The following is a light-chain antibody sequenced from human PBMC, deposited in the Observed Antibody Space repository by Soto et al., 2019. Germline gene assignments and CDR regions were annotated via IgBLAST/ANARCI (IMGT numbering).Light chain of an antibody. J-gene: IGKJ1*01. Sequence: AIRMTQSPSSFSASTGDRVTITCRASQGISSYLAWYQQKPGKAHKLLIYAASTLQSGVPSKFSGSGSGTDCTLTISCLQSEDFATYYCQQYYRYSWTFGQGTKVDTK. CDR2: AAS. V-gene: IGKV1-8*01. CDR1: QGISSY. CDR3: QQYYRYSWT.